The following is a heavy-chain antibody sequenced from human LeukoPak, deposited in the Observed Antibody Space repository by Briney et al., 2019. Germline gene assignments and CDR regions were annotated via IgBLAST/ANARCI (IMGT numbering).Heavy chain of an antibody. CDR3: AKGARGDTVTSIVGLNWFDP. CDR2: IPYDGSHK. CDR1: GITFRSYG. D-gene: IGHD4-17*01. V-gene: IGHV3-30*18. J-gene: IGHJ5*02. Sequence: GGSLRLSCAASGITFRSYGMHWVRQAPGKGLEWVAVIPYDGSHKYYADSVKGRFSISRDNSKNTLYLQMNSLRADDTAVYYCAKGARGDTVTSIVGLNWFDPWGQGTLVTVSS.